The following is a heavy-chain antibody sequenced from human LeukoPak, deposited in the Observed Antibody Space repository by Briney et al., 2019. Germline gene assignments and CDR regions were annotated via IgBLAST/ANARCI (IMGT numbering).Heavy chain of an antibody. CDR3: ARQDPYFDY. J-gene: IGHJ4*02. CDR2: IYHSGST. V-gene: IGHV4-38-2*01. Sequence: SETLSLTCAVSGYSISSGYYWGWIRQPPGKGLEWIGSIYHSGSTYYNPSLKSRVTISVDTSKNQFSLKLSSVTAADTAVYYCARQDPYFDYWGQGTLVTVSS. CDR1: GYSISSGYY.